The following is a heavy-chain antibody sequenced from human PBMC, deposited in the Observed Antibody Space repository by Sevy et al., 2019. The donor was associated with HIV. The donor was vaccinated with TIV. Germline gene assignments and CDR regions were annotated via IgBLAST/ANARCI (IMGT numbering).Heavy chain of an antibody. CDR1: GYTFTSYA. CDR2: INTNTGNP. CDR3: ARVIRPDYYGSGSLMDV. D-gene: IGHD3-10*01. V-gene: IGHV7-4-1*02. Sequence: ASMKVSCKASGYTFTSYAMNWVRQAPGQGLEWMGWINTNTGNPTYAQGFTGRFVFSLDTSVSTAYLQISSLKAEDTAVYYCARVIRPDYYGSGSLMDVWGQGTTVTVSS. J-gene: IGHJ6*02.